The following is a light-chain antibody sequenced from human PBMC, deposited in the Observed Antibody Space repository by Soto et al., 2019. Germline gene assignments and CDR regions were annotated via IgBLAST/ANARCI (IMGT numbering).Light chain of an antibody. CDR3: QKYNSAPPGT. V-gene: IGKV1-27*01. Sequence: DIQMTQSPSSLSASVGDRVTITCRASQGISNDLAWYQQKTGKVPKLLIYAASTLQSGVPSRFSGSGSGTDFTLTISSLQPEDVATYYCQKYNSAPPGTFGQGTRLEIK. J-gene: IGKJ5*01. CDR1: QGISND. CDR2: AAS.